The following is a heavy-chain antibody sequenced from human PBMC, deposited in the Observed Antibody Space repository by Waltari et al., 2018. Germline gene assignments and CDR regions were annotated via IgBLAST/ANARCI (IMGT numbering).Heavy chain of an antibody. CDR2: ISYDGSNK. Sequence: QVQLVESGGGVVQPGRSLRLSCAASGFTFSSYGMHWVRQAPGKGLEWVAVISYDGSNKYYADSVKGRFTISRDNSKNTLYLQMNSLRAEDTAVYYCAGVPAAIWNYYGMDVWGQGTTVTVSS. V-gene: IGHV3-30*03. J-gene: IGHJ6*02. D-gene: IGHD2-2*02. CDR1: GFTFSSYG. CDR3: AGVPAAIWNYYGMDV.